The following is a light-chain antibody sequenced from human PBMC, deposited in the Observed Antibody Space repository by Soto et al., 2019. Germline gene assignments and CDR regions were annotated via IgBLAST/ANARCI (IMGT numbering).Light chain of an antibody. Sequence: SALTQPASVSGSPGQSITISCTGTSSDVGVYNYVSWYQQHPGKAPKLMIYEVSNRPSGVSNRFSGSKSGNTASLTISGLQAEDEADYYCSSYTSSSTLVFGGGTKVTVL. CDR1: SSDVGVYNY. J-gene: IGLJ3*02. CDR3: SSYTSSSTLV. V-gene: IGLV2-14*01. CDR2: EVS.